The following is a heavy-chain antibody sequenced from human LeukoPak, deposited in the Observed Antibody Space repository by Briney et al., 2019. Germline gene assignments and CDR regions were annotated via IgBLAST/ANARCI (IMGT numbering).Heavy chain of an antibody. D-gene: IGHD2-15*01. V-gene: IGHV1-46*01. CDR1: GYTFTSYY. Sequence: ASVKVSCKASGYTFTSYYMHWVRQAPGQGLEWMGIINPSGGSTSYAQKFQGRVTMTRDTSTSTVCMELSSLRSEDTAVYYCARVGSPLSGSGYFDYWGQGTLVTVSS. CDR3: ARVGSPLSGSGYFDY. CDR2: INPSGGST. J-gene: IGHJ4*02.